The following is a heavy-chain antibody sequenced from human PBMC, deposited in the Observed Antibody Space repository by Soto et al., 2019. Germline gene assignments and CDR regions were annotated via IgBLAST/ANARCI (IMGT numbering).Heavy chain of an antibody. Sequence: PSETLSLTCTVSGGSISSYYWSWIRQPPGKGLEWIGYIYYSGSTNYNPSLKSRVTISVDTSKNQFSLKLSSVTAADTAVYYCARADYDYVWGSYRPLAFDIWGQGTMVTVS. CDR2: IYYSGST. CDR3: ARADYDYVWGSYRPLAFDI. D-gene: IGHD3-16*02. J-gene: IGHJ3*02. CDR1: GGSISSYY. V-gene: IGHV4-59*01.